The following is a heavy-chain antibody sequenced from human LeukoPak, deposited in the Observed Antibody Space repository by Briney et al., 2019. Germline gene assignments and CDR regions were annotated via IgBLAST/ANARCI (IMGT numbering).Heavy chain of an antibody. CDR1: GGTFSSYA. D-gene: IGHD1-26*01. Sequence: ASVKVSCKASGGTFSSYAISWVRQAPGQGLEWMGGIIPIFGTANYAQKFQGRVTMTRDTSTSTVYMELSSLRSEDTAVYYCARDHGGSYDYWGQGTLVTVSS. CDR2: IIPIFGTA. V-gene: IGHV1-69*05. J-gene: IGHJ4*02. CDR3: ARDHGGSYDY.